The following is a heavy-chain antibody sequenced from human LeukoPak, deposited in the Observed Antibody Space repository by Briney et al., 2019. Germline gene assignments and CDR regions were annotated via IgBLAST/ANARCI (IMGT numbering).Heavy chain of an antibody. D-gene: IGHD4-23*01. CDR1: GFTFSSYG. J-gene: IGHJ4*02. V-gene: IGHV3-30*18. CDR2: ISYDGSNK. CDR3: ANAGGNSPYYFDY. Sequence: GGSPRLSCAASGFTFSSYGMHWVRQAPGKGLEWVAVISYDGSNKYYADSVKGRFTISRDNSKNTLYLQMNSLRAEDTAVYYCANAGGNSPYYFDYWGQGTLVTVSS.